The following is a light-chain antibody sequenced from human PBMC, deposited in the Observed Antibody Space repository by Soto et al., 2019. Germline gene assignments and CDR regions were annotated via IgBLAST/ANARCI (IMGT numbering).Light chain of an antibody. CDR1: LSVSSGR. Sequence: EIVLTQSPGTLSLSLGERATLSCRASLSVSSGRLAWYQQRPGQAPRLLIYGASNRATGISDRFSGSGSGTDFALTISRLEREDFAVYYCQQYDSSLFFGGGTKVEIK. V-gene: IGKV3-20*01. CDR2: GAS. CDR3: QQYDSSLF. J-gene: IGKJ4*01.